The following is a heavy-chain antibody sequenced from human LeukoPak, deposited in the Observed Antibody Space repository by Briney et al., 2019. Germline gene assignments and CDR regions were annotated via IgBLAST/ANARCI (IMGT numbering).Heavy chain of an antibody. Sequence: ASVKVSCKASGYTFTSYGISWVRQAPGQGLEWMGWISAYNGSTNLAQKLQGRVTMTKDTSTSTAPMELRSLTSDDTAVYYCARESLEGVKYYYGMDVWGQGTTVTVPS. J-gene: IGHJ6*02. CDR2: ISAYNGST. V-gene: IGHV1-18*01. D-gene: IGHD2-8*01. CDR3: ARESLEGVKYYYGMDV. CDR1: GYTFTSYG.